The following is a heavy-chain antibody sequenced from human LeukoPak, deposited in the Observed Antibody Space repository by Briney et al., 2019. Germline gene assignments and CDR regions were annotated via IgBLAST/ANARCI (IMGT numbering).Heavy chain of an antibody. CDR2: IYHSGST. Sequence: SETLSLTCTVSGGSISSSNYDWGWIRQPPGKGLEWIGTIYHSGSTYYNPSLKSRISISVDTSKNQFSLKLRSVTAADTAVYYCARPTSKLGSFDYWGQGTLITVSS. V-gene: IGHV4-39*01. J-gene: IGHJ4*02. D-gene: IGHD2/OR15-2a*01. CDR3: ARPTSKLGSFDY. CDR1: GGSISSSNYD.